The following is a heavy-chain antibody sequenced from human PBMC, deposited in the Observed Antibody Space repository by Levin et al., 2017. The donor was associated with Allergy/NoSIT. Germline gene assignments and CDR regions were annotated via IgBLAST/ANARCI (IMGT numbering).Heavy chain of an antibody. CDR3: ARDEYGSGRNDY. V-gene: IGHV3-11*05. D-gene: IGHD3-10*01. Sequence: SCAASGFTFSDYYMSWIRQAPGKGLEWVSYISSSSSYTNYADSVKGRFTISRDNAKNSLYLQMNSLRAEDTAVYYCARDEYGSGRNDYWGQGTLVTVSS. J-gene: IGHJ4*02. CDR1: GFTFSDYY. CDR2: ISSSSSYT.